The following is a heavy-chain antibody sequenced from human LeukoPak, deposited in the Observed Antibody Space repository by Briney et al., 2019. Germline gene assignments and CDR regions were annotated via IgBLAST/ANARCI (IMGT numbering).Heavy chain of an antibody. V-gene: IGHV3-30*04. CDR2: ISYDGSYK. Sequence: PGRSLRLSCAASGFTFSSYAVPWVRQAPGKGLEWVAVISYDGSYKYYADSVKGRFTISRDNSKNTLYLQMNSLRTEDTAVYYCAVLIVVVITRDAFDIWGQGTMVTVSS. CDR3: AVLIVVVITRDAFDI. J-gene: IGHJ3*02. D-gene: IGHD3-22*01. CDR1: GFTFSSYA.